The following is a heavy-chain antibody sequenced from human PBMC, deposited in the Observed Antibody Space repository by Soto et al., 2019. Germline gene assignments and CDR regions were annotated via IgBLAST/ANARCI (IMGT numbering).Heavy chain of an antibody. CDR1: GFTFRSYA. V-gene: IGHV3-21*01. D-gene: IGHD6-19*01. J-gene: IGHJ4*02. CDR2: ISSTSTYT. Sequence: GGSLRLSCAASGFTFRSYAMNWVRQTQEKGLEWVSSISSTSTYTHYADSVEGRFTISRDNANNSLFLQMNSLGAEDTAIYYCARDLALAGNYWGQGALVTVSS. CDR3: ARDLALAGNY.